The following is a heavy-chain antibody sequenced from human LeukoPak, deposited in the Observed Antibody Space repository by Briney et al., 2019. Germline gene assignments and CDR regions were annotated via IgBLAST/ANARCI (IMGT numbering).Heavy chain of an antibody. CDR2: IHHSGGA. D-gene: IGHD1-26*01. CDR1: GDSFSGFY. V-gene: IGHV4-34*01. CDR3: ARRVGALSTDY. Sequence: SETLSLTCAVYGDSFSGFYWGWIRQPPGKGLEWIGEIHHSGGASYNPSLKSRATISVDTSKNQFSLKLNSVTAADTAVYYCARRVGALSTDYWGQGTLVTVSS. J-gene: IGHJ4*02.